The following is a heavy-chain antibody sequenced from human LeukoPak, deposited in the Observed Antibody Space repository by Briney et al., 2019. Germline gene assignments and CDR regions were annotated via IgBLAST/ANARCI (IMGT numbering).Heavy chain of an antibody. J-gene: IGHJ4*02. CDR2: ISDDAYTI. V-gene: IGHV3-48*02. Sequence: GGSLRLSCGASGFSFSDHSMSWVRQAPGRGLEWVSFISDDAYTIYYADSVKGRFTISRDNAKNSLYLQMNSLRDEDTAVYYCARDPHSSGFPYYFDYWGQGTLVTVSS. CDR1: GFSFSDHS. D-gene: IGHD6-19*01. CDR3: ARDPHSSGFPYYFDY.